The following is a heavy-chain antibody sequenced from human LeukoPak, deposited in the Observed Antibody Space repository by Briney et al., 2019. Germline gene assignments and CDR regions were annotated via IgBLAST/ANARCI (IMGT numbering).Heavy chain of an antibody. V-gene: IGHV4-61*02. CDR1: GGSISSGSYY. Sequence: PSETLSLTCTVSGGSISSGSYYWSWIRQPAGKGLEWIGRIYTSGSTNYNPSLKSRVTISVDTSKNQFSLKLSSVTAADTAVYYCARLAIFGVVILDYYYMDVWGKGTTVTVSS. J-gene: IGHJ6*03. D-gene: IGHD3-3*01. CDR3: ARLAIFGVVILDYYYMDV. CDR2: IYTSGST.